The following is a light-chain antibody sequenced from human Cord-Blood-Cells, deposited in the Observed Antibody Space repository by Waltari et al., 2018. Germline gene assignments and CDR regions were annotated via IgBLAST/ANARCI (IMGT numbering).Light chain of an antibody. CDR1: SRGVGGYNH. V-gene: IGLV2-14*01. CDR2: DVS. J-gene: IGLJ1*01. CDR3: SSYTSSSTLV. Sequence: QSALTQPASVSGSPGQSITIPCTGTSRGVGGYNHLLWYQQHPGKAPKLMIYDVSNRPSGVSNRFSGSKSGNTASLTISGLQAEDEADYYCSSYTSSSTLVFGTGTKVTVL.